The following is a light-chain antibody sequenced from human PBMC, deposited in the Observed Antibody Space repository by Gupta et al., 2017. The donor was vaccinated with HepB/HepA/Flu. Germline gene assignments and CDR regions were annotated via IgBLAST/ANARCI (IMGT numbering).Light chain of an antibody. Sequence: QPSLTPPASVSGSPGQSPSISRNGTSSDVGAYNYVSWYQQHPDKAPKLIIFDASNRPSGVSNRFSGSKSGNTASLTISGLQAEDEADYYCSSQTITYTVVFGGGTKLTVL. CDR3: SSQTITYTVV. J-gene: IGLJ2*01. CDR1: SSDVGAYNY. CDR2: DAS. V-gene: IGLV2-14*03.